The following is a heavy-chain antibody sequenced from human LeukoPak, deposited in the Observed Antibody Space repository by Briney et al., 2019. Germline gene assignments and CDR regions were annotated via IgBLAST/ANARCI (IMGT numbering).Heavy chain of an antibody. Sequence: PSETLSLTCAVYGGSFSGYYWSWIRQPPGKGLEWIGEINHSGSTNYNPSLKSRVTISVDTSKNQFSLKLSSVTAADTAVYYCARESPVLRFLEWFDPAYYMDVWGKGTTVTVSS. D-gene: IGHD3-3*01. CDR2: INHSGST. V-gene: IGHV4-34*01. J-gene: IGHJ6*03. CDR3: ARESPVLRFLEWFDPAYYMDV. CDR1: GGSFSGYY.